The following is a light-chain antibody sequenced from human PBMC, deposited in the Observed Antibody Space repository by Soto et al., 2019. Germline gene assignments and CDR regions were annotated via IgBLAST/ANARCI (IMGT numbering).Light chain of an antibody. Sequence: EIVLTPSPGTLSLSPGERATLSCRASQSFRGLLAWYQQKPGQAPRLLIYGASTRATGIPARFSGSGSGTDFTLTISSLEPEDFAVYYCQQRSNGITFGQGTRLEIK. CDR3: QQRSNGIT. CDR2: GAS. CDR1: QSFRGL. V-gene: IGKV3-11*01. J-gene: IGKJ5*01.